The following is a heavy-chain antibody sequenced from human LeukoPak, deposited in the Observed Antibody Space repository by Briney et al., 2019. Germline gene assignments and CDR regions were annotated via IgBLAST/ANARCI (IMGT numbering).Heavy chain of an antibody. D-gene: IGHD2-2*02. J-gene: IGHJ4*02. CDR2: ISSSGSTI. CDR1: GFTLSDYY. V-gene: IGHV3-11*04. CDR3: ARAKGYCSSTSCYIRY. Sequence: PGGSLRLSCAASGFTLSDYYMSWIRQAPGKGLEWVSYISSSGSTIYYADSVKGRFTISRDNAKNSLYLQMNSLRAEDTAVYYCARAKGYCSSTSCYIRYWGQGTLVTVSS.